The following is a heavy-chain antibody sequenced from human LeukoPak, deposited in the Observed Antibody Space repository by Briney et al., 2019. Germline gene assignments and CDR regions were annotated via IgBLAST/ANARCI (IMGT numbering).Heavy chain of an antibody. CDR2: IHGGNGNT. CDR3: AREGSYCVGGDCYSFDF. V-gene: IGHV1-2*02. D-gene: IGHD2-21*02. Sequence: ASVRVSCKASGYKFISHYLQWVPHARGLGPECMGWIHGGNGNTRYEEKFEGRVTMTRDTSTSTAYMDLSSLTSDDTAVYYCAREGSYCVGGDCYSFDFWGQGTLVTVSS. J-gene: IGHJ4*02. CDR1: GYKFISHY.